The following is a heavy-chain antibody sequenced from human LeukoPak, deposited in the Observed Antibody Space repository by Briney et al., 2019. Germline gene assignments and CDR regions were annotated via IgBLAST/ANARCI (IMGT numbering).Heavy chain of an antibody. J-gene: IGHJ6*03. CDR1: GYTFTSYG. CDR2: ISAYNGDT. Sequence: ASVKVSCKASGYTFTSYGISWVRQAPGQGLEWMGWISAYNGDTNYAQNLQGRVTMTTDTSTSTAYMEPRSLRSDDTAVYYCARVTRGYYYYMDVWGKGTTVTISS. V-gene: IGHV1-18*01. CDR3: ARVTRGYYYYMDV. D-gene: IGHD3-10*01.